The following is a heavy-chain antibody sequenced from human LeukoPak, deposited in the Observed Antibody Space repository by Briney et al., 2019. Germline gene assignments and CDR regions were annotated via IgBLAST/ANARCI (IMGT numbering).Heavy chain of an antibody. Sequence: ASVKVSCKASGYTSTGYYMHWVRQAPGQGLEWMGWINPNSGGTNYAQKFQGWVTMTRDTSISTAYMELSRLRSDDTAVYYCARAVKVYDPSGMDVWGQGTTVTVSS. J-gene: IGHJ6*02. CDR3: ARAVKVYDPSGMDV. CDR2: INPNSGGT. D-gene: IGHD1-1*01. V-gene: IGHV1-2*04. CDR1: GYTSTGYY.